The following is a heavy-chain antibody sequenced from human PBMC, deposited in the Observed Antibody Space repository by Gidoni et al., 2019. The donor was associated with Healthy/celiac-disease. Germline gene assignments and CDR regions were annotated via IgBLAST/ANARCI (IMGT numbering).Heavy chain of an antibody. Sequence: EVQLVESGGGLVQPGGSLRLSCAASGFTFSSYSMNWVRQAPGKGLEWVSYISSSSSTIYYADSVKGRFTISRDNAKNSLYLQMNSLRAEDTAVYYCARDQRFLEWFEAFDIWGQGTMVTVSS. CDR3: ARDQRFLEWFEAFDI. J-gene: IGHJ3*02. V-gene: IGHV3-48*01. CDR2: ISSSSSTI. D-gene: IGHD3-3*01. CDR1: GFTFSSYS.